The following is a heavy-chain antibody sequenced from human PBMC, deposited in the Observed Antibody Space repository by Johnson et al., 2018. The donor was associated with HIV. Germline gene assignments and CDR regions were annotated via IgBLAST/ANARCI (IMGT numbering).Heavy chain of an antibody. Sequence: VQLVESGGGVVQPGRSLRLSCAASGFTFSDHAMHWVRQAPGKGLEWVAVISYDGSSKYYADSVKGRFTISRDNSKNTLYLQMNSLRAEDTAVYYCARDQNIVLMVYAAPGAFDIWGQGTMVTVSS. CDR2: ISYDGSSK. CDR3: ARDQNIVLMVYAAPGAFDI. J-gene: IGHJ3*02. D-gene: IGHD2-8*01. V-gene: IGHV3-30-3*01. CDR1: GFTFSDHA.